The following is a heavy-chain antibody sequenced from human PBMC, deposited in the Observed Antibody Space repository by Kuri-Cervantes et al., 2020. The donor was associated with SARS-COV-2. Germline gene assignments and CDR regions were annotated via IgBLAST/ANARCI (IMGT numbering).Heavy chain of an antibody. CDR2: ISYDGSNK. D-gene: IGHD6-13*01. Sequence: GESLKISCAASGFTFSSYAMHWVRRAPGKGLEWVAVISYDGSNKYYADSVKGRFTISRDNSKNTLYLQMNSLRAEDTAVYYCARDYSSSWYKTFDYWGQGTLVTVSS. V-gene: IGHV3-30-3*01. CDR1: GFTFSSYA. J-gene: IGHJ4*02. CDR3: ARDYSSSWYKTFDY.